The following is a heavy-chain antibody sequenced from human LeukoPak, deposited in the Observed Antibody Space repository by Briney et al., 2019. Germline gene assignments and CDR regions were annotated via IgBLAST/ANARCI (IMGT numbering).Heavy chain of an antibody. CDR3: ARGTYGYYMDV. Sequence: PSETLSLTCSGSNYSISNSPYWGWLRQPPGKGLEWIGSIYRSGSTFYNPSLKSRVTISLDTSKNQFSLKLSSVTAADTAVYFCARGTYGYYMDVWGKGTTVTVSS. CDR2: IYRSGST. J-gene: IGHJ6*03. V-gene: IGHV4-38-2*02. D-gene: IGHD4-17*01. CDR1: NYSISNSPY.